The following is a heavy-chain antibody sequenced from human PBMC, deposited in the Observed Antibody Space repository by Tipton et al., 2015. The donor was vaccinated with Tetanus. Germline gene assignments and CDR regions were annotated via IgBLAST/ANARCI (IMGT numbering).Heavy chain of an antibody. D-gene: IGHD5-18*01. V-gene: IGHV3-33*01. J-gene: IGHJ3*02. CDR3: AYSTRSDAFDI. CDR2: IWYDGSNK. CDR1: GFTFSSYG. Sequence: AASGFTFSSYGMHWVRQAPGKGLEWVAVIWYDGSNKYYADSVKGRFTISRDNSKNTLYLQMNSLRAEDTAVYYCAYSTRSDAFDIWGQGTMVTVSS.